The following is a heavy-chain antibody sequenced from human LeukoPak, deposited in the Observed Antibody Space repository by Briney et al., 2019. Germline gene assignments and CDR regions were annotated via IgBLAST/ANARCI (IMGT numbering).Heavy chain of an antibody. Sequence: PGGSLRLSCAASGFTFSSYWMHWVRQAPGKGLEWVASINQDGSTKSHVDSVKGRFTISRDNAKNSLSLQMNSLTVEDAAVYYCAKDLHYYTSDVWGQGTTVTVSS. J-gene: IGHJ6*02. CDR2: INQDGSTK. D-gene: IGHD3-22*01. CDR1: GFTFSSYW. CDR3: AKDLHYYTSDV. V-gene: IGHV3-7*01.